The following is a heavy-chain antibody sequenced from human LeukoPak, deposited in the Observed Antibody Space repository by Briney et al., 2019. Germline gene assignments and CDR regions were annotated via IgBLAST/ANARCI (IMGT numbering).Heavy chain of an antibody. V-gene: IGHV4-4*02. CDR1: TXSITSNW. CDR3: AKEIVGAPTPGAY. J-gene: IGHJ4*02. D-gene: IGHD1-26*01. Sequence: SSETLSLTCAVSTXSITSNWWSWVRQPPGKGLEWIGEVHKSGSTNYYPSLQSRVTISIDKSKNQIALELTSVTAADTAVYYCAKEIVGAPTPGAYRGQGILVTVSS. CDR2: VHKSGST.